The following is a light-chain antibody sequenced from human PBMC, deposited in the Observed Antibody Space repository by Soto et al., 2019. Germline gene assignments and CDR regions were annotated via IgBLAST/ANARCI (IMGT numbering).Light chain of an antibody. CDR2: ATS. V-gene: IGKV1-12*01. J-gene: IGKJ2*01. CDR3: QQANSFPYT. Sequence: DIQMTQSPSSVSASVGDRVTITCRASQGISNWLAWYQQKAGKAPKLLIYATSTLQSGVPSRFRGSGSATEFTLAISSLQPEDVATYYCQQANSFPYTVGQGTKLEIK. CDR1: QGISNW.